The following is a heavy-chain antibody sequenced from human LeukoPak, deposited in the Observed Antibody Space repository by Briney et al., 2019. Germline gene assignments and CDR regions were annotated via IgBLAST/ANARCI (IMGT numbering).Heavy chain of an antibody. CDR2: INPNSGGT. Sequence: ASVKVSCKASGYTFTGYYMHWVRQAPGQGIEWMGWINPNSGGTNYAQNFQDRVTMTRDTSIGTAYMELSRLRSDDTAVYYCARSRLTFGSYSDYWGQGTLVTVSS. CDR1: GYTFTGYY. V-gene: IGHV1-2*02. D-gene: IGHD1-26*01. J-gene: IGHJ4*02. CDR3: ARSRLTFGSYSDY.